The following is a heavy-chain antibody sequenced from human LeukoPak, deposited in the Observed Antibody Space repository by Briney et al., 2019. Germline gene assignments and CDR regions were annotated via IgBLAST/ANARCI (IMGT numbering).Heavy chain of an antibody. CDR2: MNPNSGNT. CDR1: GYTFTSYD. Sequence: GASVKVSCKASGYTFTSYDINWVRQATGQGLEWMGWMNPNSGNTGYAQKFQDRVTMTRNPSISTAYMELSSLRSEDTAVYYCARGTGFGVVILYYYGMDVWGQGTTVTVSS. V-gene: IGHV1-8*01. D-gene: IGHD3-3*01. CDR3: ARGTGFGVVILYYYGMDV. J-gene: IGHJ6*02.